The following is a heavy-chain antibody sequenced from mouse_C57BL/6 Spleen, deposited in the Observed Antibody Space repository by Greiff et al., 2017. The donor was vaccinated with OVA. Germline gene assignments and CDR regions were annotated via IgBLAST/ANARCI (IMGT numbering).Heavy chain of an antibody. D-gene: IGHD1-1*01. CDR2: IDPSDSYT. CDR1: GYTFTSYW. J-gene: IGHJ1*03. CDR3: ARGGMIPLRYFDV. V-gene: IGHV1-69*01. Sequence: QVQLQQPGAELVMPGASVKLSCKASGYTFTSYWMHWVKQRPGQGLEWIGEIDPSDSYTNYNQKFKGKSTLTVDKSSSTAYMQLSSLTSEDSAVYYCARGGMIPLRYFDVWGTGTTVTVSS.